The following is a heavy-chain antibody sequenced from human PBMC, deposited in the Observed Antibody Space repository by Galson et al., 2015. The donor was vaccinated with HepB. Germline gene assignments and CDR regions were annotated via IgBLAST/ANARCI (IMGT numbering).Heavy chain of an antibody. CDR1: GDSVSSNSAA. V-gene: IGHV6-1*01. J-gene: IGHJ4*02. Sequence: CAISGDSVSSNSAAWNWIRQSPSRGLEWLGRTYYRSKWYNDYAVSVKSRITINPDTSKNQFSLQLNSVTPEDTAVYYCARGNTRFYDSSGDYYVHYFDYWGQGTLVTVSS. CDR2: TYYRSKWYN. D-gene: IGHD3-22*01. CDR3: ARGNTRFYDSSGDYYVHYFDY.